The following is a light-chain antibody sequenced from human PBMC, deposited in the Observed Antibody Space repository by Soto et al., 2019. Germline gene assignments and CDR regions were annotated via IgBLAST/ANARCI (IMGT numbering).Light chain of an antibody. CDR1: QSVSSSY. J-gene: IGKJ4*01. CDR2: GAS. Sequence: EIVLTQSPGTLSLSPGERATLSCRASQSVSSSYLAWYQQTPGQAPRLLIDGASSRATGIPDRFSGSGSGTDCPLTLSRLEPEDVAVYYCQPYGSSPPTFGGGTKGEIK. V-gene: IGKV3-20*01. CDR3: QPYGSSPPT.